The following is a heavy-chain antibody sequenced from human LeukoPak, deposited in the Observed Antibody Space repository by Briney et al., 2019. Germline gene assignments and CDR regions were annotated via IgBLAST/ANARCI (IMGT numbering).Heavy chain of an antibody. Sequence: QSGGSLRLSCAASGFTVSSNYMCWVRQAPGKGLEWVSVIYSGGSTYYADSVKGRFTISRDNSKNTLYLQMNSLRAEDTAVYYCARVSGSYTSFDYWGQGTLVTVSS. J-gene: IGHJ4*02. CDR2: IYSGGST. CDR3: ARVSGSYTSFDY. D-gene: IGHD1-26*01. V-gene: IGHV3-66*01. CDR1: GFTVSSNY.